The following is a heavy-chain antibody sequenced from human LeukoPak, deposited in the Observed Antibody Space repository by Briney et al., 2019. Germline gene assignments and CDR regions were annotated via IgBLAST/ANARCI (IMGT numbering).Heavy chain of an antibody. J-gene: IGHJ6*02. CDR1: GFTFSSYA. CDR3: AKGGKGFGEFSFPFYYYYGMDV. D-gene: IGHD3-10*01. CDR2: ISYDGSNK. V-gene: IGHV3-30-3*01. Sequence: GGFLRLSCAASGFTFSSYAIHLVRQAPGKGLEWVAVISYDGSNKYYADSVKGRFTISRDNSKNTLYLQMNSLRAEDTAVYYCAKGGKGFGEFSFPFYYYYGMDVWGQGTTVTVSS.